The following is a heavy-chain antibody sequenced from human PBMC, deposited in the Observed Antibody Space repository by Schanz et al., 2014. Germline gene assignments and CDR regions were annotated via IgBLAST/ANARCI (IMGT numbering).Heavy chain of an antibody. CDR2: IHTNAGTP. J-gene: IGHJ4*02. D-gene: IGHD6-13*01. CDR3: ARIADLDF. CDR1: GYIFTNFP. Sequence: QVQLVQSGSELRKPGVSVKISCMTSGYIFTNFPLSWVRQVPGRGLEWMGWIHTNAGTPTYAPGFAGRFVFSLNTAVGTAYLEITDVRTDDTAVYYCARIADLDFWGQGSLVTVSS. V-gene: IGHV7-4-1*02.